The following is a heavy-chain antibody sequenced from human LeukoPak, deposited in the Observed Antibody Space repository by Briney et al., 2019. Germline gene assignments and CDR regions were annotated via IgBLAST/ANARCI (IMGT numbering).Heavy chain of an antibody. CDR3: AREYLSDRRFDP. CDR1: GLTVSSNY. J-gene: IGHJ5*02. CDR2: IYSGGST. V-gene: IGHV3-66*02. D-gene: IGHD2-2*01. Sequence: GGSLRLSCAASGLTVSSNYMSWVRQAPGKGLEWVSIIYSGGSTYYADSVKGRFTISRDNSKNTVHLQMNSLRAEDTAVYYCAREYLSDRRFDPWGQGTLVTVSS.